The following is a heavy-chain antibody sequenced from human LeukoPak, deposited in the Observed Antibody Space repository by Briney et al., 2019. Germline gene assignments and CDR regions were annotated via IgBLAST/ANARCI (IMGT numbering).Heavy chain of an antibody. V-gene: IGHV3-20*04. CDR3: ARVNCGSGSYTYYFDY. CDR2: INWNGGST. J-gene: IGHJ4*02. CDR1: GFTFDDYG. D-gene: IGHD3-10*01. Sequence: PGGSLTLSCAASGFTFDDYGMSWVRQAPGKGLDWVSGINWNGGSTGYADSVKGRLTISRDNAKSSLYLQMNSLRAEDTALYYCARVNCGSGSYTYYFDYWGQGTLVTVSS.